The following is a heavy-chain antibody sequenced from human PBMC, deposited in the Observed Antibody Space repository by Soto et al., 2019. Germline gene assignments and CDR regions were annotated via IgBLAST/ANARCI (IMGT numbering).Heavy chain of an antibody. Sequence: ASVKVSCKASGGTFSSYAISWVRQAPGQGLEWMGGIIPIFGTANYAQKFQGRVTITADESTSTAHMELSSLRSEDTAVYYCANQPGYCSSTSCYPYNWFDPWGQGTLVTV. V-gene: IGHV1-69*13. J-gene: IGHJ5*02. D-gene: IGHD2-2*03. CDR1: GGTFSSYA. CDR3: ANQPGYCSSTSCYPYNWFDP. CDR2: IIPIFGTA.